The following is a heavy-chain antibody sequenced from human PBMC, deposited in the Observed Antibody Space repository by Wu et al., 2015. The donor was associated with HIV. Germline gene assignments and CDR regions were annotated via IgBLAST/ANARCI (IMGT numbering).Heavy chain of an antibody. CDR3: ARDATPVTTEFDY. D-gene: IGHD4-17*01. CDR1: GYTFTGYY. CDR2: INPASGST. Sequence: QVRLVQSGAEVRKPGASVKVSCTASGYTFTGYYMHWVRQAPGRGPEWMGWINPASGSTIYAEKFEGRVIVTRDTSINTAYMELNGLISDDTAIYYCARDATPVTTEFDYWGQGTLVTVSS. J-gene: IGHJ4*02. V-gene: IGHV1-2*02.